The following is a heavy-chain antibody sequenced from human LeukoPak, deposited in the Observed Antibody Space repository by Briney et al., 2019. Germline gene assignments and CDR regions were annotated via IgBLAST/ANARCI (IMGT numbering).Heavy chain of an antibody. CDR1: GFTFYDYA. CDR3: AREIPNYYGMDV. V-gene: IGHV3-43D*03. CDR2: ISWGGGST. Sequence: GGSLRLSCAASGFTFYDYAMHWVRQAPGKGLEWVSLISWGGGSTYYADSVKGRFTISRDNSKNSLYLQMNSLRAEDTAFYYCAREIPNYYGMDVWGQGTPVTVSS. J-gene: IGHJ6*02.